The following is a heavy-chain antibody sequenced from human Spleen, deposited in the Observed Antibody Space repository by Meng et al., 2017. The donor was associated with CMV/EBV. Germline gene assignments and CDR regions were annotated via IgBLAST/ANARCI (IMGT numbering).Heavy chain of an antibody. CDR2: INPNSGGT. D-gene: IGHD2-15*01. Sequence: ASVKVSCKASGYTFTGYYMHWVRQAPGQGLEWMEWINPNSGGTTYAQKFQGRVSMTGDTSITTVYMELSRLRSDDMAVYYCARVKRYCTGGSCSSTGYYGMDVWGQGTTVTVSS. CDR3: ARVKRYCTGGSCSSTGYYGMDV. CDR1: GYTFTGYY. J-gene: IGHJ6*02. V-gene: IGHV1-2*02.